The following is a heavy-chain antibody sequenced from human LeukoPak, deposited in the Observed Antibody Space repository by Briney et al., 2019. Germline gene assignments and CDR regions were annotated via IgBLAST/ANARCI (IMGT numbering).Heavy chain of an antibody. Sequence: ASVKVSCKASGYTFTSYDINWVRHAPGQGLEWMGWMNPNSGNTGYAQKFQGRVTMTTDNSTSKDYMEMSSLRSADTAAYYCARENRVWFGEFQRYYCYYYYEDFWGKGTTVTVTS. D-gene: IGHD3-10*01. CDR3: ARENRVWFGEFQRYYCYYYYEDF. J-gene: IGHJ6*03. V-gene: IGHV1-8*02. CDR1: GYTFTSYD. CDR2: MNPNSGNT.